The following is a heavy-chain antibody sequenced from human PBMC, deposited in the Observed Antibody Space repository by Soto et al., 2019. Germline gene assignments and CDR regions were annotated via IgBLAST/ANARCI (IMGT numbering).Heavy chain of an antibody. CDR3: ARSSGPWAPGDY. CDR2: ISYDGSNK. D-gene: IGHD1-1*01. J-gene: IGHJ4*02. Sequence: GGSLRLSCAASGFTFSSYAMHWVRQAPGKGLEWVAVISYDGSNKYYADSVKGRFTISRDNSKNTLYLQMNSLRAEDTAVYYCARSSGPWAPGDYWGQGTLVTVSS. CDR1: GFTFSSYA. V-gene: IGHV3-30-3*01.